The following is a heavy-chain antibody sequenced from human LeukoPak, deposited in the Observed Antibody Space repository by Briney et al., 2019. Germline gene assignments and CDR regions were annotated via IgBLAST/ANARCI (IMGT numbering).Heavy chain of an antibody. J-gene: IGHJ4*02. Sequence: GGSLRLSCAASGFTFSSYGMHWVRQAPGKGLEWVAFIRYDGSNKYYADSVKGRFTISRDNSKNTLYLQMNSLRAEDTAVYYCAKQHDILTGYSIDYWGQGTLVTVSS. CDR3: AKQHDILTGYSIDY. D-gene: IGHD3-9*01. CDR2: IRYDGSNK. V-gene: IGHV3-30*02. CDR1: GFTFSSYG.